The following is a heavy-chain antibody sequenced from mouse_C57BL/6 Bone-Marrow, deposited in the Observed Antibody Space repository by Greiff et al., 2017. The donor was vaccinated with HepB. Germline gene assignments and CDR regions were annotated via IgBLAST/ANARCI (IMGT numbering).Heavy chain of an antibody. CDR1: GFSLTSYA. V-gene: IGHV2-9-1*01. J-gene: IGHJ2*01. CDR2: IWTGGGT. Sequence: QVQLKQSGPGLVAPSQSLSITCTVSGFSLTSYAISWVRQPPGKGLEWLGVIWTGGGTNYNSALKSRLSISKDNSKSQVFLKMNSLQTDDTTRYYCDRNFGHFYYYGYFDYGGQGNTLTVTA. CDR3: DRNFGHFYYYGYFDY. D-gene: IGHD1-1*01.